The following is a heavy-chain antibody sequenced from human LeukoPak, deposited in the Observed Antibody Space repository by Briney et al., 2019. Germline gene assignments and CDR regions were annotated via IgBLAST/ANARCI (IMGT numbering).Heavy chain of an antibody. V-gene: IGHV3-21*01. CDR1: GSTFSSYS. CDR2: ISSSSSYI. CDR3: ARDAPTTVTTWSALPDYYYYYGMDV. Sequence: GGSLRLSCAASGSTFSSYSMNWVRQAPGKGLEWVSSISSSSSYIYYADSVKGRFTISRDNAKNSLYLQMNSLRAEDTAVYYCARDAPTTVTTWSALPDYYYYYGMDVWGQGTTVTVSS. D-gene: IGHD4-17*01. J-gene: IGHJ6*02.